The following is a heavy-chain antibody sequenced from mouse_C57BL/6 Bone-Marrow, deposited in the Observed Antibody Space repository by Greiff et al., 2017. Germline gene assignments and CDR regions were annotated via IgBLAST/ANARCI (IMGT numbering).Heavy chain of an antibody. Sequence: VQLKESGAELVKPGASVKISCTASGYAFSSYWMNWVKQRPGKGLEWIGQIYPGDGDTNYNGKFKGKATLTADKSSSTAYMQHSILSSEDSSVYFCARRHYYALFAYWGQGTLVTVSA. D-gene: IGHD2-1*01. CDR3: ARRHYYALFAY. J-gene: IGHJ3*01. V-gene: IGHV1-80*01. CDR1: GYAFSSYW. CDR2: IYPGDGDT.